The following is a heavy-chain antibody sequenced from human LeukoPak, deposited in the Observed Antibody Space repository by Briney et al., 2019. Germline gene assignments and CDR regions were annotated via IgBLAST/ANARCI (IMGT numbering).Heavy chain of an antibody. CDR2: IYPGDSDT. J-gene: IGHJ3*02. D-gene: IGHD2/OR15-2a*01. V-gene: IGHV5-51*01. CDR1: GYSFTSYW. Sequence: HGESLKISCKGSGYSFTSYWIGWVRQMPGRGLEWMGIIYPGDSDTRYSPSFQGQVTISADKSITTAYLQWSSLRASDTAMYYCARPANRGDAFDIWGQGTMVTVSS. CDR3: ARPANRGDAFDI.